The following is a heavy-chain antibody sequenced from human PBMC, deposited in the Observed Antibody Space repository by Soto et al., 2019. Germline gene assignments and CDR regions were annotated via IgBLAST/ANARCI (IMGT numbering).Heavy chain of an antibody. Sequence: PSETLSLTCTVSGGSISSYYWSWIRQPPGKGLEWIGYIYYSGSTNYNPSLKSRVTISVDTSKNRFSLKLSSVTAADTAVYYCARARATIAAAAIFDCWGQGTLVTVSS. J-gene: IGHJ4*02. CDR2: IYYSGST. CDR3: ARARATIAAAAIFDC. CDR1: GGSISSYY. D-gene: IGHD6-13*01. V-gene: IGHV4-59*01.